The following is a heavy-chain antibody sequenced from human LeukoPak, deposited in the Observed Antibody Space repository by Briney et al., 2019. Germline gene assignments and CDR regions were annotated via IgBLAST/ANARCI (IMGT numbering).Heavy chain of an antibody. CDR1: GSTFTGYY. V-gene: IGHV1-2*02. Sequence: ASVKVSCKASGSTFTGYYMHWVRQAPGQGLEWMGWINPNSGGTDYAQKFQGRVTMTRDTSLSTAYMELSRLKSDDTAVYYCTRATSVVVPAADHYYDGMDVWGQGTTVTVSS. D-gene: IGHD2-2*01. CDR2: INPNSGGT. CDR3: TRATSVVVPAADHYYDGMDV. J-gene: IGHJ6*02.